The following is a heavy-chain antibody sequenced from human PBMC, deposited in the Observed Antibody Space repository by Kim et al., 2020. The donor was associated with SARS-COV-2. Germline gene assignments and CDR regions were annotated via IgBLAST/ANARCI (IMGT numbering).Heavy chain of an antibody. J-gene: IGHJ4*02. CDR3: AKGGSGYPIDS. V-gene: IGHV3-23*01. Sequence: YCADAVKGRFTIPRDNSRNTRYLQLNSLGADDTALYYCAKGGSGYPIDSWGQGTLVTVSS. D-gene: IGHD5-12*01.